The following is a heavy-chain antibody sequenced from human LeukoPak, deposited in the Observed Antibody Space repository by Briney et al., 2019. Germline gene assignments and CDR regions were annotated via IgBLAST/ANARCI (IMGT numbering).Heavy chain of an antibody. J-gene: IGHJ3*02. CDR3: AREVDTMIVGFNI. CDR1: GYSISSGYY. Sequence: SETLSLTCAVSGYSISSGYYWGWLRQPPGKGLGWIGRIYTSGSTNYNPSLKSRVTMSVDTSKNQFSLKLSSVTAADTAVYYCAREVDTMIVGFNIWGQGTMVTVSS. V-gene: IGHV4-38-2*02. D-gene: IGHD3-22*01. CDR2: IYTSGST.